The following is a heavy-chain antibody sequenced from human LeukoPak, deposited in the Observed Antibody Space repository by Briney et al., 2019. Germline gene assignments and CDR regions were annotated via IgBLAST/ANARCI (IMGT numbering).Heavy chain of an antibody. CDR2: ISGSGGST. Sequence: GGSLRLYCAASGFTFSSYAMSWVRQAPGKGLEWVSAISGSGGSTYYADSVKGRFTISRDNSKNTLYLQMNSLRAEDTAVYYCARSQPIFGVVISRGQWFDPWGQGTLVTVSS. CDR3: ARSQPIFGVVISRGQWFDP. D-gene: IGHD3-3*01. CDR1: GFTFSSYA. V-gene: IGHV3-23*01. J-gene: IGHJ5*02.